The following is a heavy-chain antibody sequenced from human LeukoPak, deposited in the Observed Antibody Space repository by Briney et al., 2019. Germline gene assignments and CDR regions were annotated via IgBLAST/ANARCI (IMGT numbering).Heavy chain of an antibody. Sequence: SETLSLTCTVSGGSISSGDYYWSWFRQPPGKGLEWIGYIYYSGSTYYNPSLKSRVTISVDTSKNQFSLKLSSVTAADTAVYYCASWYYYDSSGYYCWGQGTLVTVSS. D-gene: IGHD3-22*01. J-gene: IGHJ4*02. CDR3: ASWYYYDSSGYYC. CDR2: IYYSGST. V-gene: IGHV4-30-4*01. CDR1: GGSISSGDYY.